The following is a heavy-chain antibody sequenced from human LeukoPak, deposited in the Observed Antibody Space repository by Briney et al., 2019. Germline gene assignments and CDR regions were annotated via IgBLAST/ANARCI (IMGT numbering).Heavy chain of an antibody. Sequence: SGTLSLTCAVSGGFISSDNWWTWVRQPPEKGLEWIGEILHSGSTTYNPSLKSRVTISFDKSKNQFSLKLSSVTAADTAVYFCTSRDYYASTGYFPSWGQGTLVTVSS. CDR1: GGFISSDNW. J-gene: IGHJ5*02. V-gene: IGHV4-4*02. CDR3: TSRDYYASTGYFPS. CDR2: ILHSGST. D-gene: IGHD3-22*01.